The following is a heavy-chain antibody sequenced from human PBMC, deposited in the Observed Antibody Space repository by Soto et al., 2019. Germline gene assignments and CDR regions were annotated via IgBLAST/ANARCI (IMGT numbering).Heavy chain of an antibody. J-gene: IGHJ5*02. CDR3: ARVGPYCGGDCYSPPP. CDR2: IYHSGST. Sequence: KPSETLSLTCTVSGYSIRNGYYWGWIRQPPGKGLEWIGTIYHSGSTYYNPSLKSRVTISVDASENHFSLKLSSVTAADTAVYHCARVGPYCGGDCYSPPPWGQGTLVTVSS. CDR1: GYSIRNGYY. V-gene: IGHV4-38-2*02. D-gene: IGHD2-21*02.